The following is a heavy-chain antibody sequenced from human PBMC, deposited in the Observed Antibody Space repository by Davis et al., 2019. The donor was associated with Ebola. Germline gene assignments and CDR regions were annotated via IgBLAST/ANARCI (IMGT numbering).Heavy chain of an antibody. J-gene: IGHJ4*02. V-gene: IGHV3-7*01. Sequence: PGGSLRLSCVATGFTFSNYWMSWVRQAPGKGLEWVANIKQDGSEKYYVDSVKGRFTISRDNAKNSLYLQMNSLRAEDTAVYYCARDRTYYYDSSGVDYWGQGTLVTVSS. CDR2: IKQDGSEK. CDR3: ARDRTYYYDSSGVDY. CDR1: GFTFSNYW. D-gene: IGHD3-22*01.